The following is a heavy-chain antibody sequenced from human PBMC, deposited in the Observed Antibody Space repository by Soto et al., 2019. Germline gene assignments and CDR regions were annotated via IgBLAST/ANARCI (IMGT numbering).Heavy chain of an antibody. V-gene: IGHV2-26*01. CDR1: GFSLSNARMG. Sequence: QVTLKESGPVLVNPTETLTLTCTVSGFSLSNARMGVSWIRQPPGKALEWLAHIFSNDEKSYSTSLKSRLTISKDTSKSQVVLTMTNMDPVDTATYYCARIPYSSSWYRKEAGGHYYYGMDVWGQGTTVTVSS. CDR2: IFSNDEK. D-gene: IGHD6-13*01. J-gene: IGHJ6*02. CDR3: ARIPYSSSWYRKEAGGHYYYGMDV.